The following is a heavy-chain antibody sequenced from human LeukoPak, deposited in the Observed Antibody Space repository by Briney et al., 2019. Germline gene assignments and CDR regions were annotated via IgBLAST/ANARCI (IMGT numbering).Heavy chain of an antibody. CDR2: ISSSSSTI. Sequence: AGGSLRLPCAASGFTFSSYSMNWVRQAPGKGLEWVSYISSSSSTIYYADSVKGRFTISRDNAKNSLYLQMNSLRAEDTAVYYCARVVVVPAASLYYYYYMDVWGKGTTVTVSS. D-gene: IGHD2-2*01. CDR1: GFTFSSYS. V-gene: IGHV3-48*04. CDR3: ARVVVVPAASLYYYYYMDV. J-gene: IGHJ6*03.